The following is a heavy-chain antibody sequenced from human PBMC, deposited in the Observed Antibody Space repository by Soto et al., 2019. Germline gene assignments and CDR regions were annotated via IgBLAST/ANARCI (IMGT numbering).Heavy chain of an antibody. CDR1: GGTFSSYA. V-gene: IGHV1-69*06. D-gene: IGHD3-22*01. CDR3: ARRYSSGYHYYFDY. J-gene: IGHJ4*02. Sequence: SVKVSCKASGGTFSSYAISWVRQAPGQGLEWMGGIIPIFGAANYAQKFQGRVTITADKSTSTAYMELSSLRSEDTAVYYCARRYSSGYHYYFDYWGQGTLVTVSS. CDR2: IIPIFGAA.